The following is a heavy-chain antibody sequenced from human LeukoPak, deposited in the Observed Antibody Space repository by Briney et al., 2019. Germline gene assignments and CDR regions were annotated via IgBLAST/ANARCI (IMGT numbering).Heavy chain of an antibody. V-gene: IGHV4-34*01. J-gene: IGHJ4*02. Sequence: PSETLSLTCAVYGGSFSGYYWSWIRQPPGKGLEWIGEINHSGSTNYNPSLKSRVTISVDTSKNQFSLKLSSVTAADTAVYYCASGSPGIAVAIDYWGQGTLVTVSS. CDR2: INHSGST. CDR1: GGSFSGYY. CDR3: ASGSPGIAVAIDY. D-gene: IGHD6-19*01.